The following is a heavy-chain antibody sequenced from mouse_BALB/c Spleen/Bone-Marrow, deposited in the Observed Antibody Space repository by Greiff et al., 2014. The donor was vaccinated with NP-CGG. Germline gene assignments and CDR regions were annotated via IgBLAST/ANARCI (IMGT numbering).Heavy chain of an antibody. D-gene: IGHD3-1*01. CDR3: ARFSQLGLLAY. CDR2: IYPGSGST. Sequence: QVQLKESGAELVKPGTSVKLSCKASGYNFTSYWINWVKLRPGQGLEWIGDIYPGSGSTNYNEKFKSKATLTVDTSSSTAYMQPSSLASEDSALYYCARFSQLGLLAYWGQGTLVTVSA. J-gene: IGHJ3*01. V-gene: IGHV1-55*01. CDR1: GYNFTSYW.